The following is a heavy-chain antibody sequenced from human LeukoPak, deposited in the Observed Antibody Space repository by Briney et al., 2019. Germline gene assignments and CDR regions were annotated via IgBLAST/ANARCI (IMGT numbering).Heavy chain of an antibody. V-gene: IGHV1-3*01. CDR3: ARLMVRGESY. CDR1: GYTFTDST. CDR2: ISAGHGNT. D-gene: IGHD3-10*01. J-gene: IGHJ4*02. Sequence: ASVKVPCKTSGYTFTDSTMHWVRQAPGQGLVWMGWISAGHGNTIYLEKFQGRVTITRDISASTVYMELSSLRSEDTAVYYCARLMVRGESYWGQGTLVTVSS.